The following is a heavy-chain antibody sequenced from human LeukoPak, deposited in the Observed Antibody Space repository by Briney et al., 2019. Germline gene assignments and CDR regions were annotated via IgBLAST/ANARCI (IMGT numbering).Heavy chain of an antibody. Sequence: SETLSLTCTVSGGSISSGGYYWSWIRQHPGKGLEWIGYIYHSGSTYYNPSLKSRVTISVDRSKNQFSLKLSSVTAADTAVYYCARVSSIAVAGEFDYWGQGTLVTVSS. CDR3: ARVSSIAVAGEFDY. CDR1: GGSISSGGYY. J-gene: IGHJ4*02. CDR2: IYHSGST. V-gene: IGHV4-31*03. D-gene: IGHD6-19*01.